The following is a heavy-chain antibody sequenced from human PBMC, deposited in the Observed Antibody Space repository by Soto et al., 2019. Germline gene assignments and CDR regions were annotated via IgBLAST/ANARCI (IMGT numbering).Heavy chain of an antibody. Sequence: GESLKISCAASGFTFSSYAMSWVRQAPGKGLEWVSAISGSGGSTYYADSVKGRFTISRDNSKNTLYLQMNSLRAEDTAVYYCARTSKYSSGWYTEAFDIWGQGTMVTVSS. J-gene: IGHJ3*02. V-gene: IGHV3-23*01. CDR3: ARTSKYSSGWYTEAFDI. CDR1: GFTFSSYA. CDR2: ISGSGGST. D-gene: IGHD6-19*01.